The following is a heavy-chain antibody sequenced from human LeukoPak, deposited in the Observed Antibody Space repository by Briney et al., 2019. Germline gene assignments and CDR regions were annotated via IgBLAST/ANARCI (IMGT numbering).Heavy chain of an antibody. J-gene: IGHJ4*02. CDR3: AKDHGGGAVAGHSDY. V-gene: IGHV3-11*01. CDR2: ISSSGTTI. D-gene: IGHD6-19*01. Sequence: GGSLRLSCAASGFTFSDYYMSWIRQAPGKGLEWVSYISSSGTTIDYADSVKGRFTISRDNAKNSLFLQMNSLRVEDTAVYYCAKDHGGGAVAGHSDYWGQGTLVTVSS. CDR1: GFTFSDYY.